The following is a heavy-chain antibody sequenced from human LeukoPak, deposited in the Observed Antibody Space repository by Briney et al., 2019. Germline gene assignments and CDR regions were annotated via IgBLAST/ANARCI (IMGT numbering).Heavy chain of an antibody. CDR3: SRDGRPCGY. CDR1: GFTFDKSW. J-gene: IGHJ4*02. D-gene: IGHD2-21*01. Sequence: PGGSLRLSCVASGFTFDKSWMTWVRQAPGKGLEWVANIKEDGSEKYYVDSVKGRFTISRDNAKNTLYLQMNSLTVEDTALYYCSRDGRPCGYWGQGTLVTVSS. V-gene: IGHV3-7*01. CDR2: IKEDGSEK.